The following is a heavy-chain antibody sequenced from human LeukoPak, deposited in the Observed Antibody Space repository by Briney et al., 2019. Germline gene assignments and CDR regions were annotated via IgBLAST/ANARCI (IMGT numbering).Heavy chain of an antibody. D-gene: IGHD4-23*01. CDR2: ISYDGSNK. J-gene: IGHJ6*02. Sequence: PGGSLRLSCAASGLTFSSYGMHWARQAPGKGLEWVAVISYDGSNKYYADSVKGRFTISRDNSKNTLYLQMNSLRAEDTAVYYCAKWGVATDYYYYGMDVWGQGTTVTVSS. V-gene: IGHV3-30*18. CDR1: GLTFSSYG. CDR3: AKWGVATDYYYYGMDV.